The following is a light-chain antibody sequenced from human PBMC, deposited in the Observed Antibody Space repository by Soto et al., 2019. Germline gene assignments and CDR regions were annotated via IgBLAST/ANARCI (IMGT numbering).Light chain of an antibody. J-gene: IGLJ1*01. CDR2: NNN. V-gene: IGLV1-44*01. CDR3: SAWDDSLNGYV. Sequence: QSVLTQPPSASGTPGQRVTISCSGGSSNIGTNAVNWYQQLPGTAPKLLIYNNNQRPSGVPDRFSGSKSGTSASLAISGLQSEDEADHYCSAWDDSLNGYVFGTGTQLTVL. CDR1: SSNIGTNA.